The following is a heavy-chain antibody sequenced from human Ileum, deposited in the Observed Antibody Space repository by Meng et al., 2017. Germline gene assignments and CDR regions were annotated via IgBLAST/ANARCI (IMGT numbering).Heavy chain of an antibody. CDR1: ASPFTRLG. CDR2: IIPIFGIA. Sequence: VPAGAELMHAGAAVQVPSTATASPFTRLGPSLLRQAPGQGLEWWGGIIPIFGIANYAQKFQGRITITADESTSTAYMELSSLRSEDTAVYYCARVNRYSSTWYFDYWGQGTLVTVSS. J-gene: IGHJ4*02. D-gene: IGHD6-13*01. CDR3: ARVNRYSSTWYFDY. V-gene: IGHV1-69*13.